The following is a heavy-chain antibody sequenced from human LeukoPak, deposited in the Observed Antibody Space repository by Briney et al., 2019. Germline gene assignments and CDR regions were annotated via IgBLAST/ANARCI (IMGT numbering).Heavy chain of an antibody. D-gene: IGHD3-16*01. J-gene: IGHJ3*02. CDR2: INPNTGAT. CDR3: ARLGSSDI. CDR1: AHTFTGYY. V-gene: IGHV1-2*02. Sequence: ASVEVSCKASAHTFTGYYMHWVRQAPGQGLEWMGWINPNTGATNYAQKFQSRVTMTRDTSLSTAYMKLSSLRSDDTAVYYCARLGSSDIWGQGTMVTVSS.